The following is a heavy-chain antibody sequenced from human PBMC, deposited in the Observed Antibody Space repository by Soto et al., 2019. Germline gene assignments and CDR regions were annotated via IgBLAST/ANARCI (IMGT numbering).Heavy chain of an antibody. V-gene: IGHV4-34*01. CDR3: ARGVTLVRGVIHTPYFDY. D-gene: IGHD3-10*01. CDR2: INHSGST. J-gene: IGHJ4*02. Sequence: SETLSLTCAVYSGSFSGYYWSWIRQPPGKGLEWIGEINHSGSTNYNPSLKSRVTISVDTSKNQFSLKLSSVTAADTAVYYCARGVTLVRGVIHTPYFDYWGQGALVTVSS. CDR1: SGSFSGYY.